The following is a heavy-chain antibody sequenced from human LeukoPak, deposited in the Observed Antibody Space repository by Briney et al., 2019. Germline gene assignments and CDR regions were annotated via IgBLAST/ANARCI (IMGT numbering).Heavy chain of an antibody. Sequence: GGSLRLPCTVSGFNFNHYWMHWVRQAPGKGLVWVSRMNNDGRVISYADSVNGRFTISRDNAKNTLYLQMNSLRAEDTAVYYCAREFEATGFWALDYWGQGTLVTASS. CDR3: AREFEATGFWALDY. J-gene: IGHJ4*02. D-gene: IGHD3-16*01. CDR2: MNNDGRVI. CDR1: GFNFNHYW. V-gene: IGHV3-74*01.